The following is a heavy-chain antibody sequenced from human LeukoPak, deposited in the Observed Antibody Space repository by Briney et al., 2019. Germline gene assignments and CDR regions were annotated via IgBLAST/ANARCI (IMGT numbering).Heavy chain of an antibody. J-gene: IGHJ4*02. Sequence: PGGSLRLSCAASGFTFSSYSMNWVRQAPGKGLEWVSYISSSSSTIYYADSVKGRSTISRDNAKNSLYLQMNSLRAEDTAVYYCARTLYYDFRSGMGYFDYWGQGTLVTVSS. CDR2: ISSSSSTI. V-gene: IGHV3-48*01. CDR3: ARTLYYDFRSGMGYFDY. CDR1: GFTFSSYS. D-gene: IGHD3-3*01.